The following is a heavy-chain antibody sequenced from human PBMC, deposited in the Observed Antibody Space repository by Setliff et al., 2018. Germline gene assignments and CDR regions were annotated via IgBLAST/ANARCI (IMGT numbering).Heavy chain of an antibody. J-gene: IGHJ5*02. CDR1: GFTFNNYA. Sequence: PGGSLRLSCVASGFTFNNYALNWVRQAPGKGLEWVSSISSRSTYIYYADSVKGRFTISRDNANNSLYLQMNSLRAEDTAMYYCARDVFDFRTGQAGPWGQGTLVTVSS. CDR3: ARDVFDFRTGQAGP. V-gene: IGHV3-21*06. CDR2: ISSRSTYI. D-gene: IGHD3-3*01.